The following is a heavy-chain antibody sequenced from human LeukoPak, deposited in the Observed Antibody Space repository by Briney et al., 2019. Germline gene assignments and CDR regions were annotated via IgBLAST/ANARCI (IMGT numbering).Heavy chain of an antibody. D-gene: IGHD3-22*01. CDR3: ARGRASYYYDSSGYYGFDY. CDR1: GGTFTSYG. V-gene: IGHV1-8*02. Sequence: ASVKVSCTASGGTFTSYGVSWVRQAPGQGLEWMGWMNPNSGNTGYAQKFQGRVTMTRNTSISTAYMELSSLRSEDTAVYYCARGRASYYYDSSGYYGFDYWGQGTLVTVSS. J-gene: IGHJ4*02. CDR2: MNPNSGNT.